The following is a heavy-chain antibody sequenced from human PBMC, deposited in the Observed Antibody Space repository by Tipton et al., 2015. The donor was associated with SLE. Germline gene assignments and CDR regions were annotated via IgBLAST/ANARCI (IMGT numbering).Heavy chain of an antibody. CDR2: MNPNSGNT. D-gene: IGHD3-3*01. Sequence: QLVQSGAEVKKPGASVKVSCKASGYTFTSYGISWVRQAPGQGLEWMGWMNPNSGNTGYAQKFQGRVTMTRNTSISTAYMELSSLRSEDTAMYYCARYDFWSGYPTDYWGQGTLVTVSS. CDR3: ARYDFWSGYPTDY. V-gene: IGHV1-8*02. J-gene: IGHJ4*02. CDR1: GYTFTSYG.